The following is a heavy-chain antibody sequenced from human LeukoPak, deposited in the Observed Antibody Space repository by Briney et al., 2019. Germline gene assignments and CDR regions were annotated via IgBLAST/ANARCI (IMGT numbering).Heavy chain of an antibody. J-gene: IGHJ4*02. D-gene: IGHD6-19*01. CDR2: ISGNGGTT. V-gene: IGHV3-23*01. CDR3: AKDYTSGWKDFDS. CDR1: GFTFSSYA. Sequence: GGSLRLSCAASGFTFSSYAMGWVRQAPGKGLEWVSAISGNGGTTYYADSVKGRFTISRDNSKNTVYLQMNSLRAEDTAIYYCAKDYTSGWKDFDSWGQGALVTVSS.